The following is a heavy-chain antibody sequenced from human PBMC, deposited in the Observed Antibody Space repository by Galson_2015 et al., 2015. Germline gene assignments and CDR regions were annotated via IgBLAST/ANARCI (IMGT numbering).Heavy chain of an antibody. J-gene: IGHJ6*02. CDR3: ARLKGYCYYGMDV. Sequence: SLRLSCSASGVTFSSYVMNWCRQAPGKGLEWVSYISSSGSTIYYADSVKGRFTISIDNAKNSLYLQMNSLRAEDTAVYYCARLKGYCYYGMDVWGQGTTVTVSS. CDR2: ISSSGSTI. V-gene: IGHV3-48*03. CDR1: GVTFSSYV. D-gene: IGHD4/OR15-4a*01.